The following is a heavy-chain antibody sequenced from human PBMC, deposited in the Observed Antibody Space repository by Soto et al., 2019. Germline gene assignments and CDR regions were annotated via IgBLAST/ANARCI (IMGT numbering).Heavy chain of an antibody. CDR1: GGTFSTYT. J-gene: IGHJ6*02. CDR3: ARSLNRVDWELRTYNYDSYALDV. D-gene: IGHD3-9*01. Sequence: QVQLVQSGTEVKRPGSSVKVSCKASGGTFSTYTITWVQQAPGQGLEWMGGIIPMFRSPHYAQTFQGRVTITADESTNTPYMELSGLRSDDTAVYYCARSLNRVDWELRTYNYDSYALDVWGQGTTVIVSS. V-gene: IGHV1-69*01. CDR2: IIPMFRSP.